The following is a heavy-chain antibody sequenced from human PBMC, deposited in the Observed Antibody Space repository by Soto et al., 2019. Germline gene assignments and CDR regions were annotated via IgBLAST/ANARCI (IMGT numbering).Heavy chain of an antibody. J-gene: IGHJ4*02. D-gene: IGHD3-16*01. CDR2: IYYSGST. CDR1: GGSISSSSYY. CDR3: ARGVLGALDY. V-gene: IGHV4-39*01. Sequence: QLQLQESGPGLVKPSETLSLTCTVSGGSISSSSYYWGWIRQPPGKGLEWIGSIYYSGSTYYNPSLKSRVTISVDTSKNQFSLRLSSVTAADTAVYYCARGVLGALDYWGQGTLVTVSS.